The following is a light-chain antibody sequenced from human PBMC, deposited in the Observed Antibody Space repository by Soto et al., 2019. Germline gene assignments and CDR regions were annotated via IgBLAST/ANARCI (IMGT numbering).Light chain of an antibody. J-gene: IGKJ1*01. CDR1: QSVSSSY. CDR3: QQSSWSWT. CDR2: GAS. Sequence: EIVLTQSPGTLSLSPGERATLSCRASQSVSSSYVACYQQTPGAATSLLIYGASRSAASIPDWFSGSGSATVFPLTISRLEHEYFAVYYCQQSSWSWTFGRGTKVDIK. V-gene: IGKV3-20*01.